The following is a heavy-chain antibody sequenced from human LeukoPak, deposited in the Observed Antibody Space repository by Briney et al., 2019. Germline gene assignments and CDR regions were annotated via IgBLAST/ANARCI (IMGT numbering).Heavy chain of an antibody. D-gene: IGHD3-10*01. CDR1: GYTFTNYA. Sequence: ASVKVSCKASGYTFTNYAIHWVRQAPGQRLEWMGWINTVNDNTRYSQIFQGRVTITRDTSASTAYMELSSLTSEDTAVYYCARSNHTRNYYGSGPKTSAYFDYWGQGTLVTVSS. J-gene: IGHJ4*02. V-gene: IGHV1-3*04. CDR3: ARSNHTRNYYGSGPKTSAYFDY. CDR2: INTVNDNT.